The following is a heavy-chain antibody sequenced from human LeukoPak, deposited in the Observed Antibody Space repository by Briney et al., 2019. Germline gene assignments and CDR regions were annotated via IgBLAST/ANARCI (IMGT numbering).Heavy chain of an antibody. D-gene: IGHD5-18*01. J-gene: IGHJ6*02. CDR2: ISGSGGST. V-gene: IGHV3-23*01. Sequence: GGSLRLSCAASGFTFSSYAMSWVRQAPGKGLEWVSAISGSGGSTYYADSVKGRFTISRDNSKNTLYLQMNSLRDEDTAVYYCARQPYVDTAMVLYGMDVWGQGTTVTVSS. CDR1: GFTFSSYA. CDR3: ARQPYVDTAMVLYGMDV.